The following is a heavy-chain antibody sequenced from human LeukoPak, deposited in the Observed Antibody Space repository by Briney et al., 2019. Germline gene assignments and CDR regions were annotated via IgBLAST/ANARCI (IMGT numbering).Heavy chain of an antibody. Sequence: GESLKISCKGSGYRFTSYWIGWVRQMPGKGLEWMGIIYPGDSDTRHSPSFQGQVTISADKSISTAYLQWSSLKASDTAMYYCARLMNYYDSSGYSPSAVDYWGQGTLVTVSS. CDR3: ARLMNYYDSSGYSPSAVDY. CDR2: IYPGDSDT. J-gene: IGHJ4*02. CDR1: GYRFTSYW. D-gene: IGHD3-22*01. V-gene: IGHV5-51*01.